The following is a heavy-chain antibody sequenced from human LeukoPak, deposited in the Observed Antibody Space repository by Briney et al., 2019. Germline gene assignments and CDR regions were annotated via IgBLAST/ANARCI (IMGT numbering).Heavy chain of an antibody. J-gene: IGHJ4*02. D-gene: IGHD6-13*01. CDR2: ISSNGNNE. Sequence: GGSLRLSCVASGFIFTSYGMHWVRQAPGKGLKWVALISSNGNNERYADSVKGRFSISRDSSKNTMYLRMNSLRAEDTAIYYCTRIKYSTSWSGDYWGQGALVTVSS. CDR1: GFIFTSYG. V-gene: IGHV3-30*19. CDR3: TRIKYSTSWSGDY.